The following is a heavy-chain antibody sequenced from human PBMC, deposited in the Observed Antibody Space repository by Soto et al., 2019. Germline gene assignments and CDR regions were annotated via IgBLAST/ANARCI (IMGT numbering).Heavy chain of an antibody. CDR3: ARDDEGGSDCDLGY. CDR2: ISSDGSNK. D-gene: IGHD1-26*01. J-gene: IGHJ4*02. CDR1: GFTFSSHA. Sequence: QVQLVESGGGVVEPGRSLRRSCAGSGFTFSSHAMHWVRQAPGKGLEWVTLISSDGSNKYYADSVKGRFTTSRDNSKNTMYLQVNSLRVEDTAVYYCARDDEGGSDCDLGYWGQGALVTVSS. V-gene: IGHV3-30-3*01.